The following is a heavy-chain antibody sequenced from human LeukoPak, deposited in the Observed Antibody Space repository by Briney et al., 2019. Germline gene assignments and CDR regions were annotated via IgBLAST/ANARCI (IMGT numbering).Heavy chain of an antibody. CDR1: GFTVSSNY. CDR2: ISSSSSYI. D-gene: IGHD1-26*01. V-gene: IGHV3-21*01. Sequence: GGSLRLSCAASGFTVSSNYMSWVRQAPGKGLEWVSSISSSSSYIYYADSVKGRFTISRDNAKNSLYLQMNSLRAEDTAVYYCARSGHTGATTVDYWGQGTLVTVSS. J-gene: IGHJ4*02. CDR3: ARSGHTGATTVDY.